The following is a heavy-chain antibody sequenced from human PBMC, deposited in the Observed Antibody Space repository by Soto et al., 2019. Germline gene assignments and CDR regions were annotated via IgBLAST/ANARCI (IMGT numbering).Heavy chain of an antibody. V-gene: IGHV1-46*01. CDR2: ISPSGGRA. D-gene: IGHD1-26*01. J-gene: IGHJ4*02. CDR1: GYTFTSYY. CDR3: VTREGSLDH. Sequence: QVQLVQSGAEVKKSGASVNVSCKASGYTFTSYYMYWVRQAPGQGLEWMGLISPSGGRATYAQSFQGRVTVTRDTSTRTVYMELSNLRSEDTAAYSCVTREGSLDHWGQGPLVTVS.